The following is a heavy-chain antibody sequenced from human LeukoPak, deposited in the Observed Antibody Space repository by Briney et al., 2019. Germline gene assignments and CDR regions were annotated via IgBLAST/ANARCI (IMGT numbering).Heavy chain of an antibody. V-gene: IGHV4-31*03. J-gene: IGHJ3*02. Sequence: SETLSLTCTVSGVSISSGGYYWSWIRQHPGKGLEWIGYIYYSGSTYYNPSLKSRVTISVDTSKNQFSLKLSSVTAADTAVYYCARGSYYYDSSGYWGPNAFDIWGQGTMVTVSS. CDR2: IYYSGST. CDR1: GVSISSGGYY. CDR3: ARGSYYYDSSGYWGPNAFDI. D-gene: IGHD3-22*01.